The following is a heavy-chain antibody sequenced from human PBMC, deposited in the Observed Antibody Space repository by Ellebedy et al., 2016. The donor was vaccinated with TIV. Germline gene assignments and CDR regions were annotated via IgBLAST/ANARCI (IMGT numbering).Heavy chain of an antibody. Sequence: GESLKISXAASGFEFDGYSMHWVRQAPGKGLEWVSLIIRFGGDTPYADSVKGRFTISRDNSRNLLYLQMNSLRPEDTAMYYCAKDHQGSIDYWGQGTLVTVSP. J-gene: IGHJ4*02. CDR3: AKDHQGSIDY. V-gene: IGHV3-43*01. CDR1: GFEFDGYS. CDR2: IIRFGGDT.